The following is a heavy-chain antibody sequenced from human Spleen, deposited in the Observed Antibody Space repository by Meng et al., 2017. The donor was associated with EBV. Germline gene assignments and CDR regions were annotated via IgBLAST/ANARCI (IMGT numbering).Heavy chain of an antibody. V-gene: IGHV4-59*01. Sequence: QVQPQQSGPGLVQPSETLSLTCPVSGVSIRRFYWSWIRQPPGKGLEWIGYIYDSGNINYNPSLKSRATMSVDTSKNQFSLKLNSVTAADTAVYYCAREWVYYERGGYYDYWGQGTLVTVSS. CDR3: AREWVYYERGGYYDY. D-gene: IGHD3-22*01. CDR2: IYDSGNI. CDR1: GVSIRRFY. J-gene: IGHJ4*02.